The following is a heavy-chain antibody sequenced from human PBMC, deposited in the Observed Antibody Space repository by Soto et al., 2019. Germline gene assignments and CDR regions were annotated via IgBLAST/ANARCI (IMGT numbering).Heavy chain of an antibody. CDR1: GFTFSSYA. V-gene: IGHV3-30-3*01. Sequence: PGGSLRLSCAASGFTFSSYAMHWVRQAPGKGLEWVAVISYDGSNKYYADSVKGRFTISRDNSKNTLYLQMNSLRAEDTAVYYCARDLGGYSGYGTFDYWGQGTLVTVSS. CDR2: ISYDGSNK. J-gene: IGHJ4*02. D-gene: IGHD5-12*01. CDR3: ARDLGGYSGYGTFDY.